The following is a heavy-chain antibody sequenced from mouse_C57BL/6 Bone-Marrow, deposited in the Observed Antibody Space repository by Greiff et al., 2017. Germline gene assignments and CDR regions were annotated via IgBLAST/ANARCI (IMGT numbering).Heavy chain of an antibody. CDR1: GFTFSDAW. Sequence: EVKLEESGGGLVQPGGSMKLSCAASGFTFSDAWMDWVRQSPEKGLEWVDEIRNKANNHATYYAESVKGRFTISRDDSKSSVYLQMNSLRAEDTGIYYCTNSNWDWYFDVWGTGTTVTVSS. V-gene: IGHV6-6*01. CDR3: TNSNWDWYFDV. J-gene: IGHJ1*03. D-gene: IGHD4-1*01. CDR2: IRNKANNHAT.